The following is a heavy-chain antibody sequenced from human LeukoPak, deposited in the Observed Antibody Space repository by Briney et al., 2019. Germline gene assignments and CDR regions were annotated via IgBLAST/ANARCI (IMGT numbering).Heavy chain of an antibody. CDR2: IYYSGST. Sequence: PSETLSLTCTVSGGSISSSSYYWGWIRQPPGKGLEWIGGIYYSGSTYYNPSLKSRVTISVDTSKNQFSLKLSSVTAADTAVYYCARVTAFDDHRLDYWGQGTLVTVSS. V-gene: IGHV4-39*07. D-gene: IGHD1-14*01. CDR1: GGSISSSSYY. J-gene: IGHJ4*02. CDR3: ARVTAFDDHRLDY.